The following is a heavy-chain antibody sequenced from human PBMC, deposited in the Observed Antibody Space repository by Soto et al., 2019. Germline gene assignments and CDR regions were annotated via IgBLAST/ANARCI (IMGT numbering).Heavy chain of an antibody. Sequence: EVQLLESGGGLVQPGGSLGLSCAASGSSFSAYAMNWVRQAPGKGLEWVSAISRSGDYTFYSDSVKGRFTISRDNSRNTVYMEMNSLRAEDTAVYYCAKGGFWVHYGMDVWGQGTTVSVSS. CDR3: AKGGFWVHYGMDV. D-gene: IGHD7-27*01. V-gene: IGHV3-23*01. CDR2: ISRSGDYT. CDR1: GSSFSAYA. J-gene: IGHJ6*02.